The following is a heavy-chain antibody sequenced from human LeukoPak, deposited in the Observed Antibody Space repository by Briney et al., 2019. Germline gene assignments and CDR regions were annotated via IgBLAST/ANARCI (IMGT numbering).Heavy chain of an antibody. D-gene: IGHD6-19*01. CDR3: ARIAVADETWDRNWFDP. J-gene: IGHJ5*02. Sequence: PGGSLRLSCVVSGFTFSSYAMSWVRQAPGKGLEWVSGISGSGGSTYYADSVKGRFTISRDNTKNTLYLQMNSLRAEDTAVYYCARIAVADETWDRNWFDPWGQGTLVTVSS. CDR2: ISGSGGST. CDR1: GFTFSSYA. V-gene: IGHV3-23*01.